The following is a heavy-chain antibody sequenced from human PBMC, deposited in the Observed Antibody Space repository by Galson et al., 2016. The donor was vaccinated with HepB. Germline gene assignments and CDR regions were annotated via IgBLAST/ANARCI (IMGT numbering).Heavy chain of an antibody. D-gene: IGHD2-2*01. Sequence: QSGAEVKKPGESLRISCEGSRHTFTSYWISWVRQPPGKGLEWMGRIDPSDSYTNYSPSFQGHVTISADRSISTVYLQWSSLAASDTAVYYCASDPGYCGTAGGPSGPRWGKGSLVTVSS. CDR2: IDPSDSYT. CDR3: ASDPGYCGTAGGPSGPR. V-gene: IGHV5-10-1*01. CDR1: RHTFTSYW. J-gene: IGHJ4*02.